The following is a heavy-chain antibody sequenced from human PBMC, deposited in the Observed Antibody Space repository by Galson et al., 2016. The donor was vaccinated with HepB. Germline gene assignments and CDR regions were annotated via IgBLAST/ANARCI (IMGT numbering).Heavy chain of an antibody. CDR3: AREWGATEWELPGAAFDI. J-gene: IGHJ3*02. CDR2: IYYSGST. Sequence: SETLSLTCTVSGGSIRFSYWSWIRQPPGKGLEWIGYIYYSGSTNYNPSLKSRVTISVDTSKNQFSLKLTSVTAADTAVYYCAREWGATEWELPGAAFDIWGQGTMVTVSS. D-gene: IGHD1-26*01. CDR1: GGSIRFSY. V-gene: IGHV4-59*01.